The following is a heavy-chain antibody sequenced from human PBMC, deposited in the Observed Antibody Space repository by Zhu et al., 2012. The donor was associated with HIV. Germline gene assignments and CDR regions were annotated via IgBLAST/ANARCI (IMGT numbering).Heavy chain of an antibody. V-gene: IGHV4-59*11. CDR3: ARYYCTTTCYYFVL. CDR2: IYYTGST. Sequence: QVQLQESGPGLVKPSETLSLTCTVSGGSTSGHYWSWIRQSPGKGLEWIGYIYYTGSTNYNPSLKSRVTMSVDTSKNQFSLKLNSVTAADTAVYYCARYYCTTTCYYFVLLGRGRPRSPSPQ. D-gene: IGHD2-8*01. J-gene: IGHJ4*02. CDR1: GGSTSGHY.